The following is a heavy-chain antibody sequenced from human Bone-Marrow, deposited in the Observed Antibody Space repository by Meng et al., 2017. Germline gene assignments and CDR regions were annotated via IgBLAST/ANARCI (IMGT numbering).Heavy chain of an antibody. V-gene: IGHV4-39*07. CDR3: ARGPLLGMWINWLDP. Sequence: LQQHESGPGLGKPSETLSLTCMVSGGSISSSSYYWGWIRQPPGKGLEWIGSIYYSGSTCYNPSLKSRVTISVDTSKNQFSLKLSSVTAADTAVYYCARGPLLGMWINWLDPWGQGTLVTVSS. J-gene: IGHJ5*02. CDR2: IYYSGST. CDR1: GGSISSSSYY. D-gene: IGHD5-12*01.